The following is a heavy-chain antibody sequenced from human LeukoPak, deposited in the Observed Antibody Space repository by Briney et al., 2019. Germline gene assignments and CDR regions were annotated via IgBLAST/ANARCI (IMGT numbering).Heavy chain of an antibody. CDR2: IYTSGST. Sequence: SETLSLTCTVSGGSISSYYWSWIRQPPGKGLEWIGYIYTSGSTNYDPSLKSRVTISVDTSKNQFSLKLSSVTAADTAVYYCARLHGWLPSADFWSGPGYYYYMDVWGEGTTVTVSS. V-gene: IGHV4-4*09. CDR3: ARLHGWLPSADFWSGPGYYYYMDV. J-gene: IGHJ6*03. D-gene: IGHD3-3*01. CDR1: GGSISSYY.